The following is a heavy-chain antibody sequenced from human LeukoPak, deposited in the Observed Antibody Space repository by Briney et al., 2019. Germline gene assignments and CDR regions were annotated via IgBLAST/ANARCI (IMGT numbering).Heavy chain of an antibody. CDR2: ISHDGSGK. CDR1: GLTFSSYS. V-gene: IGHV3-30*03. CDR3: ARPYSGSYRYYYGMDV. D-gene: IGHD1-26*01. J-gene: IGHJ6*02. Sequence: GGSLRLSCAASGLTFSSYSMSWVRQAPGKGLEWVAVISHDGSGKKYAEFVKGRFTISRDNSKNTLYLQMNSLRAEDTAVYYCARPYSGSYRYYYGMDVWGQGTTVTVSS.